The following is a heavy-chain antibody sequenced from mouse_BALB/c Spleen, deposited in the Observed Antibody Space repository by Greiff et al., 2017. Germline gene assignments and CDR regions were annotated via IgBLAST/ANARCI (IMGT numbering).Heavy chain of an antibody. CDR3: ARRRGTGIRVFDY. D-gene: IGHD4-1*01. CDR1: GFTFSSYA. V-gene: IGHV5-6-5*01. Sequence: EVQLVESGGGLVKPGGSLKLSCAASGFTFSSYAMSWVRQTPEKRLEWVASISSGGSTYYPDSVKGRFTISRDNARNILYLQMSSLKSEDTAMYYCARRRGTGIRVFDYWGQGTTLTVSS. J-gene: IGHJ2*01. CDR2: ISSGGST.